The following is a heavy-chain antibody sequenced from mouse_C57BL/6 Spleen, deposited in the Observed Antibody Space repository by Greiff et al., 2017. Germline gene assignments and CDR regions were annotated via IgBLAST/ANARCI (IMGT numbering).Heavy chain of an antibody. Sequence: VQGVESGAELARPGASVKLSCKASGYTFTSYGISWVKQRTGQGLEWIGEIYPRSGNTYYNEKFKGKATLTADKSSSTAYMELRSLTSEDSAVYFCARYGSAWFAYWGQGTLVTVSA. V-gene: IGHV1-81*01. D-gene: IGHD2-2*01. J-gene: IGHJ3*01. CDR1: GYTFTSYG. CDR2: IYPRSGNT. CDR3: ARYGSAWFAY.